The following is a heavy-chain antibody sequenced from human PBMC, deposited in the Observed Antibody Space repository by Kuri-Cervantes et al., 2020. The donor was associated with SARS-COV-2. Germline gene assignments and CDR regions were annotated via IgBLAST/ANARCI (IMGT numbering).Heavy chain of an antibody. Sequence: ASVKVSCKASGYTFTSYDINWARQATGQGLEWMGWISAYNGNTNYAQKLQGRVTMTTDTSTSTAYMELRSLRSDDTAVYYCATGPPLVGATSLGGWFDPWGQGTLVTVSS. CDR1: GYTFTSYD. V-gene: IGHV1-18*01. D-gene: IGHD1-26*01. CDR3: ATGPPLVGATSLGGWFDP. J-gene: IGHJ5*02. CDR2: ISAYNGNT.